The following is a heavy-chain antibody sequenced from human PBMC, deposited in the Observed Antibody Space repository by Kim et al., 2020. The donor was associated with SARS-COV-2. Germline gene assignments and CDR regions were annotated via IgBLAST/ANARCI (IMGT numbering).Heavy chain of an antibody. CDR2: MNPNSGNT. V-gene: IGHV1-8*01. J-gene: IGHJ6*02. D-gene: IGHD3-22*01. CDR1: GYTFTSYD. Sequence: ASVKVSCKASGYTFTSYDINWVRQATGQGLEWMGWMNPNSGNTGYAQKFQGRVTMTRNTSISTAYMELSSLRSEDTAVYYCARGRLITMIVVVIQISGYGMDVWGQGTTVTVSS. CDR3: ARGRLITMIVVVIQISGYGMDV.